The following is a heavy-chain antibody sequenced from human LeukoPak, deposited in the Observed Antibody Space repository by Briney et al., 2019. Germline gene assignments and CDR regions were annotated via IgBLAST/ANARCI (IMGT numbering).Heavy chain of an antibody. CDR1: GFTFSSYG. J-gene: IGHJ4*02. V-gene: IGHV3-30*18. D-gene: IGHD5/OR15-5a*01. Sequence: PGGSLRLSCAASGFTFSSYGMHWVRQAPGKGLEWVAVISYDGSNKYYADSVKGRFTISRDNSKNTLYLQMNSLRAEDTAVYYCAKGLSRRENADIVSTEADYWGQGTLVTVSS. CDR2: ISYDGSNK. CDR3: AKGLSRRENADIVSTEADY.